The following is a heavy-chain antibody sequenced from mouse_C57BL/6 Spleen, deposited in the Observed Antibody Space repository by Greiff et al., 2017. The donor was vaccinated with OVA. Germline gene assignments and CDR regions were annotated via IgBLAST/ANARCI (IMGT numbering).Heavy chain of an antibody. CDR2: INPGSGGT. J-gene: IGHJ2*01. CDR3: ARCSYYGSSDCFDY. Sequence: QVQLQQSGAELVRPGTSVKVSCKASGYAFTNYLIEWVKQRPGQGLEWIGVINPGSGGTNYNEKFKGKATLTADKSSSTAYMQLSSLTSEDSAVYFCARCSYYGSSDCFDYWGQGTTLTVAS. V-gene: IGHV1-54*01. CDR1: GYAFTNYL. D-gene: IGHD1-1*01.